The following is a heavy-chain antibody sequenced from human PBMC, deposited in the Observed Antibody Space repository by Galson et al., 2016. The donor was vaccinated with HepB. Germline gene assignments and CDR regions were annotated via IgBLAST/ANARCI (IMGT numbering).Heavy chain of an antibody. D-gene: IGHD6-19*01. CDR3: GFGGWLDY. J-gene: IGHJ4*02. CDR2: IKRDGSEE. Sequence: SLRLSCAVSAFDFSRHWMSWVRQAPGKGLEWVANIKRDGSEENYADAVRGRFTISRDSAKNTLYLQMSSLRAEDTAVYYCGFGGWLDYWGPGTLVTVSS. V-gene: IGHV3-7*01. CDR1: AFDFSRHW.